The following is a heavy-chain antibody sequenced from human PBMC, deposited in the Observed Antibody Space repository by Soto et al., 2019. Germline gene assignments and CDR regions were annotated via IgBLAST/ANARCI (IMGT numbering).Heavy chain of an antibody. CDR3: ARTYYDFWSGYYGHDAFDI. V-gene: IGHV3-7*01. CDR2: IKQDGSEK. D-gene: IGHD3-3*01. J-gene: IGHJ3*02. Sequence: EVQLVESGGGLVQPGGSLRLSCAASGFTFSSNWMSWVRQAPGKGLEWVANIKQDGSEKYYVDSVKGRFTISRDNAKNSLYLQMNSLRAEDTAVYYCARTYYDFWSGYYGHDAFDIWGQGTMVTVSS. CDR1: GFTFSSNW.